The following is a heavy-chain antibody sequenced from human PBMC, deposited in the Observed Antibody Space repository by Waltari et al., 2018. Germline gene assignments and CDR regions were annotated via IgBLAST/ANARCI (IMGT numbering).Heavy chain of an antibody. CDR1: GGSISSYY. CDR3: ASSAYDSSGQIAY. D-gene: IGHD3-22*01. J-gene: IGHJ4*02. V-gene: IGHV4-59*01. CDR2: IYYSGST. Sequence: QVQLQESGPGLVKPSETLSLTCTVSGGSISSYYWSWIRQPPGKGLEWIGYIYYSGSTNYNPSLKSRVTISVDTSKNQCSLKLSSVTAADTAVYYCASSAYDSSGQIAYWGQGTLVTVSS.